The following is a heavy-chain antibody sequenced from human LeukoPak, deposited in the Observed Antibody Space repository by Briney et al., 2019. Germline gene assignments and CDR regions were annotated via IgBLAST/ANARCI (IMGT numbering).Heavy chain of an antibody. D-gene: IGHD3-16*01. CDR3: ARGGIGDPLRGDY. CDR2: INTNTGNP. J-gene: IGHJ4*02. Sequence: ASVKVSCKASGYTFTSYAMNWVRQAPGQGLEWMGWINTNTGNPTYAQGFTGRFVFSLDTSVSTTYLQISSLKAADTAVYYCARGGIGDPLRGDYWGQGTLVTVSS. V-gene: IGHV7-4-1*02. CDR1: GYTFTSYA.